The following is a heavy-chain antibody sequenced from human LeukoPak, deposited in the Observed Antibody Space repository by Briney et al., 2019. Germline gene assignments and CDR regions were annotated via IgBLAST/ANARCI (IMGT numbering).Heavy chain of an antibody. V-gene: IGHV3-21*01. CDR3: ARDWSENRDGSYNY. CDR1: GFTFSSYW. CDR2: ISSSSRYI. Sequence: GGSRRLSCAAAGFTFSSYWMHWVRQAPGKGLVWVSSISSSSRYIYYADSGKGRCTISRDNAKNSLYLQMNSLRAEDTAVYYCARDWSENRDGSYNYWGQGTLVTVSS. D-gene: IGHD5-24*01. J-gene: IGHJ4*02.